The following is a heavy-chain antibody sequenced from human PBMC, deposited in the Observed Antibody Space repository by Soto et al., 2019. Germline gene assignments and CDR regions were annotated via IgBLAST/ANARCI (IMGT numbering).Heavy chain of an antibody. CDR2: ISSSSSYI. D-gene: IGHD2-21*01. CDR3: ARDGGGGLYLLSWFDP. Sequence: GGSLRLSCAASGFTFSSYSMNWVRQAPGKGLEWVSSISSSSSYIYYADSVKGRFTISRDNAKNSLYLQMNSLRAEDTAVYYCARDGGGGLYLLSWFDPWGQGTLVTVSS. J-gene: IGHJ5*02. CDR1: GFTFSSYS. V-gene: IGHV3-21*01.